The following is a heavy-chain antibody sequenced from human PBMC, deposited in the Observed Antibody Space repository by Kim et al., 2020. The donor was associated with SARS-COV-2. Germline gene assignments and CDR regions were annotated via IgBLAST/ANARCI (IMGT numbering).Heavy chain of an antibody. CDR3: ARDLYGSGSYAHFDY. V-gene: IGHV3-11*01. CDR2: IGSSGNT. Sequence: GGSLRLSCAASGFSISDYYMSWIRQAPGKGLEWVSYIGSSGNTNYGDSVKGRFTISRDNAQNSLYLQMITLRAEDTAVYYCARDLYGSGSYAHFDYWGQG. CDR1: GFSISDYY. D-gene: IGHD3-10*01. J-gene: IGHJ4*02.